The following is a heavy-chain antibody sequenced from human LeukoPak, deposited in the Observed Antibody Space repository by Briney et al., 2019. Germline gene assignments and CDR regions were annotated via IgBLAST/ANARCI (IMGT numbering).Heavy chain of an antibody. J-gene: IGHJ6*02. CDR1: GGSFSGYY. Sequence: SETLSLTCAVYGGSFSGYYWSWIRQPPGKGLEWIGEINHSGSTNYNPSLKSRVTISVDTSKNQFSLKLSSVTAADTAVYYCARAIAAAGTYYYYGMDVWGQGTTVTVSS. CDR2: INHSGST. D-gene: IGHD6-13*01. V-gene: IGHV4-34*01. CDR3: ARAIAAAGTYYYYGMDV.